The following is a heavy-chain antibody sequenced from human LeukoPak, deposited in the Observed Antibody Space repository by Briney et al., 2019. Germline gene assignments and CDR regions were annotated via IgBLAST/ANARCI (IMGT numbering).Heavy chain of an antibody. Sequence: GGSLRLSCAASGFSFSTYWMSWVRQAPGKGLEWVANIKQDGSEKYYVDSVKGRFTISRDNAKTSLYLQMNSLRAEDTAVYYCARHLSGVTGYTYGRGIDYWGQGTLVTVSS. CDR3: ARHLSGVTGYTYGRGIDY. V-gene: IGHV3-7*01. CDR2: IKQDGSEK. CDR1: GFSFSTYW. D-gene: IGHD5-18*01. J-gene: IGHJ4*02.